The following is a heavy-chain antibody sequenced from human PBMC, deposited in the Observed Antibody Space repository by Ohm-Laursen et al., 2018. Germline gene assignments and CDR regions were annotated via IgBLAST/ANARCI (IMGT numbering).Heavy chain of an antibody. Sequence: SLRLSCSATGFTFDDYAMHWVRQAPGKGLEWVSGISWNSGSIGYADSVKGRFTISRDNAKNSLYLQMNSLRAEDTALYYCAKDIHGSGSANFDYWGQGTLVTVSS. CDR3: AKDIHGSGSANFDY. D-gene: IGHD3-10*01. CDR2: ISWNSGSI. CDR1: GFTFDDYA. V-gene: IGHV3-9*01. J-gene: IGHJ4*02.